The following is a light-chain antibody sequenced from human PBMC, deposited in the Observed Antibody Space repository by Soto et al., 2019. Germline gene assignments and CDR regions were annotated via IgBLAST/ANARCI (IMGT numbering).Light chain of an antibody. CDR2: DDS. CDR3: CSYAGSSTFHVI. J-gene: IGLJ2*01. CDR1: SSDVGTYNL. Sequence: SVLTQPASVSGSPGQSLTISCTGTSSDVGTYNLVSWYQQPPGKAPKLMIYDDSKRPSGVSNRFSGSKSGNTASPTISGLQAEDEADYYCCSYAGSSTFHVIFGGGTKVTVL. V-gene: IGLV2-23*01.